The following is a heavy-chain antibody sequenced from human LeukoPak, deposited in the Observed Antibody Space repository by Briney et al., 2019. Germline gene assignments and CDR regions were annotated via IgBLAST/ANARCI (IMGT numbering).Heavy chain of an antibody. CDR3: ARESPSIAADPCAFDI. D-gene: IGHD6-13*01. CDR2: IYYSGST. V-gene: IGHV4-39*07. Sequence: SETLSLTCSVSGGSISSSSYYWGWIRQPPGKGLEWIGSIYYSGSTYYNPSLKSRVTISVDTSKNQFSLKLSSVTAADTAVYYCARESPSIAADPCAFDIWGQGTMVTVSS. J-gene: IGHJ3*02. CDR1: GGSISSSSYY.